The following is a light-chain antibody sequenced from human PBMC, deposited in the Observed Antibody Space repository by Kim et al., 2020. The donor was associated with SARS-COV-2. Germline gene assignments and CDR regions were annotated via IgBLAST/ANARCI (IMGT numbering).Light chain of an antibody. V-gene: IGKV1-9*01. Sequence: TSVGDRVTITCRASQGINNYLAWYQQKPGKAPKLLIYGASILQSAVPSRFSGSGSGTDFTLTISSLQPEDFATYYCQQLNSDVPTFGGGTKVDIK. J-gene: IGKJ4*01. CDR1: QGINNY. CDR3: QQLNSDVPT. CDR2: GAS.